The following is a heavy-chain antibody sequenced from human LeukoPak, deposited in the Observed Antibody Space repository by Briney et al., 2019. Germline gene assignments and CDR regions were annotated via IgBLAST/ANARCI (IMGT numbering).Heavy chain of an antibody. Sequence: SETLSLTCTVSGGSVSSGSYYWSWIRQPPGKGLEWIGEINHSGSTNYNPSLKSRVTISVDTSKNQFSLKLSSVTAADTAVYYCARGLGYDFWSGYYQRRGYYFDYWGQGTLVTVSS. CDR1: GGSVSSGSYY. J-gene: IGHJ4*02. CDR2: INHSGST. V-gene: IGHV4-39*07. D-gene: IGHD3-3*01. CDR3: ARGLGYDFWSGYYQRRGYYFDY.